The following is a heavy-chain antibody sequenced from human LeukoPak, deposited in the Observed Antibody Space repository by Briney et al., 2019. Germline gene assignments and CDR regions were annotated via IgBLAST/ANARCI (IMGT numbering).Heavy chain of an antibody. Sequence: GGSLRLSCAASGFTFSSYGMHWVRQAPGKGLEWVAFIRYDGSNKYYADSVKGRFTISRDNSKNSLYLQMNSLRAEDTALYYCARSFYQPVDYWGQGTLVTVSS. CDR3: ARSFYQPVDY. CDR1: GFTFSSYG. J-gene: IGHJ4*02. D-gene: IGHD2-2*01. V-gene: IGHV3-30*02. CDR2: IRYDGSNK.